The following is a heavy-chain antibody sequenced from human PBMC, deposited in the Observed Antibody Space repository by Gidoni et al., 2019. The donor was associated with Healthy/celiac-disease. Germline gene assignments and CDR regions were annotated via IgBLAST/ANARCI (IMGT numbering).Heavy chain of an antibody. D-gene: IGHD6-25*01. CDR1: GGSISSSSYY. CDR3: ARQPRSPRGPRDAFDI. V-gene: IGHV4-39*01. CDR2: IYYSGST. J-gene: IGHJ3*02. Sequence: QLQLQESGPGLVKPSETLSLTCTVSGGSISSSSYYWGWIRQPPGKGLEWIGSIYYSGSTYYNPSLKSRVTISVDTSKNQFSLKLSSVTAADTAVYYCARQPRSPRGPRDAFDIWGQGTMVTVSS.